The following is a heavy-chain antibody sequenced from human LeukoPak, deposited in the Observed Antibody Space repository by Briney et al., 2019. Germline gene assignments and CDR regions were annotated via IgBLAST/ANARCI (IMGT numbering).Heavy chain of an antibody. J-gene: IGHJ4*02. CDR2: IIPIFGTA. Sequence: GASVKVSCKASGGTFSSYAISWVRQAPGQGLEWMGVIIPIFGTANYAQKFQGRVTITADESTSTAYMELSSLRSEDTAVYYCARSAGFLEWLSPKVYLDYWGQGTLVTVSS. V-gene: IGHV1-69*13. CDR3: ARSAGFLEWLSPKVYLDY. CDR1: GGTFSSYA. D-gene: IGHD3-3*01.